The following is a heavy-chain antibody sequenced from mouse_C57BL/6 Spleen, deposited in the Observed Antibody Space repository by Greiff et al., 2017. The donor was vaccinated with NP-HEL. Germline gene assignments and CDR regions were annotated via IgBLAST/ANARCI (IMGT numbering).Heavy chain of an antibody. CDR3: ARGEEDTVVAGSGYFDY. D-gene: IGHD1-1*01. V-gene: IGHV3-6*01. Sequence: EVQLQQSGPGLVKPSQSLSLTCSVTGYSITSGYYWNWIRQFPGNKLEWMGYISYDGSNNYNPSLKNRISITRDTSKNQFFLKLNSVTTEDTATYYCARGEEDTVVAGSGYFDYWGQGTTLTVSS. CDR2: ISYDGSN. J-gene: IGHJ2*01. CDR1: GYSITSGYY.